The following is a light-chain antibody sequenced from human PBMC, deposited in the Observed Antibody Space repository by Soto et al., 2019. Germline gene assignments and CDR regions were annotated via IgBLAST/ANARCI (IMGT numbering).Light chain of an antibody. CDR2: AAS. CDR3: QQSYSTPPT. Sequence: DIQMTQSPSSLSASVGDRVTITCRASQSISSYLNWYQQKPWKAPKLLIYAASSLQSGVPSRFSGSGSGTDFTLTISSLQPEDFATDYCQQSYSTPPTFCQGTKVEIK. J-gene: IGKJ1*01. V-gene: IGKV1-39*01. CDR1: QSISSY.